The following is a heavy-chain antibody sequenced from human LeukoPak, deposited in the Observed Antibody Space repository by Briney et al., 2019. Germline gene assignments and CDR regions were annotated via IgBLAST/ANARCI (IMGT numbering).Heavy chain of an antibody. Sequence: GGPLRLSCAASGFTFSSYAMSWVRQAPGKGLEWVSAISGSGGSTYYADSVKGRFTISRDNSKNTLYLQMNSLRAEDTAVYYCAKGDEYCSGGSCYSDYWGQGTLVTVSS. CDR2: ISGSGGST. V-gene: IGHV3-23*01. J-gene: IGHJ4*02. D-gene: IGHD2-15*01. CDR3: AKGDEYCSGGSCYSDY. CDR1: GFTFSSYA.